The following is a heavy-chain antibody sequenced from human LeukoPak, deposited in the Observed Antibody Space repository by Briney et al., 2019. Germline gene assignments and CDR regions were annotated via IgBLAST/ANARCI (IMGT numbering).Heavy chain of an antibody. CDR1: GFSFGSCG. V-gene: IGHV3-30*18. CDR2: ISYDGSDT. J-gene: IGHJ4*02. CDR3: AKRRYSSVSIDY. D-gene: IGHD6-19*01. Sequence: GGSLRLSCAASGFSFGSCGMHWVRQAPGKGLEWVAVISYDGSDTYYASSLKGRLTISRDNSKNTVFLQMNSLRAEDTAVYYCAKRRYSSVSIDYWGQGTLVTVS.